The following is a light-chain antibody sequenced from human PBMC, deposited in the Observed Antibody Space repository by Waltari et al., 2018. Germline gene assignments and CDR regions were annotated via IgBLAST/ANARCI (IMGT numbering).Light chain of an antibody. CDR3: QQSFRTPWT. CDR1: QSITSY. CDR2: NAS. J-gene: IGKJ1*01. V-gene: IGKV1-39*01. Sequence: DIQLTQSPSSLSASVADRVTLTCRSSQSITSYLNWYQQKPGKAPKLLIYNASKLQSGVPSRFSGSGSGTDFTLTISSLQPEDFATYYCQQSFRTPWTFGLGTKVEIK.